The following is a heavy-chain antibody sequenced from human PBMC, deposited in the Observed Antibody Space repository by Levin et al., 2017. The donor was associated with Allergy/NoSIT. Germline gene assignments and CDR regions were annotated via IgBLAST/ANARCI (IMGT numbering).Heavy chain of an antibody. CDR1: GFTFSSYS. D-gene: IGHD2-2*01. CDR3: AREEEDIVVVPAANDY. J-gene: IGHJ4*02. Sequence: GGSLRLSCAASGFTFSSYSMNWVRQAPGKGLEWVSSISSSSSYIYYADSVKGRFTISRDNAKNSLYLQMNSLRAEDTAVYYCAREEEDIVVVPAANDYWGQGTLVTVSS. CDR2: ISSSSSYI. V-gene: IGHV3-21*01.